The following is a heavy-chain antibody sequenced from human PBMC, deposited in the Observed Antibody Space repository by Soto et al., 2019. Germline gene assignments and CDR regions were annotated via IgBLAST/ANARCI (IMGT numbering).Heavy chain of an antibody. V-gene: IGHV4-31*03. CDR1: GGSISSGGYY. CDR2: IYYSGST. J-gene: IGHJ6*02. Sequence: SETLSLTCTVSGGSISSGGYYWSWIRQHPGKGLEWIRYIYYSGSTYYNPSLKSRVTISVDTSKNQFSLKLSSVTAADTAVYYCARDRYDGVGYCSSTSCLYGMDVWGQGTTVTVS. CDR3: ARDRYDGVGYCSSTSCLYGMDV. D-gene: IGHD2-2*01.